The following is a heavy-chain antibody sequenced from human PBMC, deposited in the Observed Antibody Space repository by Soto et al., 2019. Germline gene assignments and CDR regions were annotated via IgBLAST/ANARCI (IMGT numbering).Heavy chain of an antibody. D-gene: IGHD2-2*01. CDR1: GFTFSNYA. CDR3: ANYFEVVPAAIIRNPLSYYYYGIDV. CDR2: ISGSGGST. V-gene: IGHV3-23*01. J-gene: IGHJ6*02. Sequence: EVQLLESGGGLVQPGRSLRLSCAASGFTFSNYAMSWVRQAPGKGLEWVSGISGSGGSTYYADSVKGRFTISRDNSKNTLYLQLNSLRAEDTAVYYCANYFEVVPAAIIRNPLSYYYYGIDVWGQGTTVTVSS.